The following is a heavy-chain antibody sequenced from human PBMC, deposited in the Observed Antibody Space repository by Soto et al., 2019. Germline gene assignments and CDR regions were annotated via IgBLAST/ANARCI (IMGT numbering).Heavy chain of an antibody. D-gene: IGHD6-13*01. CDR3: ARCWEYSSSWWQVGVDP. Sequence: GASVKVSCKASGYTLTSYYMHWVRQAPGQGLEWMGIINPSGGSTSYAQKFQGRVTMTRDTSTSTVYMGLSSLRSEDTAVYYCARCWEYSSSWWQVGVDPWGQGTLVTVSS. CDR2: INPSGGST. J-gene: IGHJ5*02. V-gene: IGHV1-46*01. CDR1: GYTLTSYY.